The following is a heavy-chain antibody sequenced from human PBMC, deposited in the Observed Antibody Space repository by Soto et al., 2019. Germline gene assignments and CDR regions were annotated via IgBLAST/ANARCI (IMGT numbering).Heavy chain of an antibody. CDR1: GYTFTGNS. D-gene: IGHD2-15*01. V-gene: IGHV1-2*04. CDR2: IKPNNGGT. CDR3: AIQRSGVFY. Sequence: QVHLVQSGPEVKKPGASVKVSCKASGYTFTGNSLHWVRQAPGQGLEWMGWIKPNNGGTNCAQKFRGWGTMTRDTSISTAYMDLSRLKSDDTAVYYCAIQRSGVFYWCQGTQVTVSS. J-gene: IGHJ4*02.